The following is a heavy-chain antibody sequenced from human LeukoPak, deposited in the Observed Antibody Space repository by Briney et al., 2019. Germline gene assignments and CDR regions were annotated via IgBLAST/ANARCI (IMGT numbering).Heavy chain of an antibody. CDR1: GFTFSSYA. V-gene: IGHV3-7*01. Sequence: SGGSLRLSCAASGFTFSSYAMHWVRQAPGKGLEWVANIKQDGSEKYYVDSVKGRFTISRDNAKNSLYLQMNSLRAEDTAVYYCARVDSGSYWGYYYYYYMDVWGKGTTVTVSS. D-gene: IGHD1-26*01. CDR2: IKQDGSEK. CDR3: ARVDSGSYWGYYYYYYMDV. J-gene: IGHJ6*03.